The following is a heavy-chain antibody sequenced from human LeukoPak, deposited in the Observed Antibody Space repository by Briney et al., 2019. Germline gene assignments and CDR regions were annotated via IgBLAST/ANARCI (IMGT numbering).Heavy chain of an antibody. CDR3: ARLDYYDSSGYYQNWFDP. J-gene: IGHJ5*02. Sequence: ASVTVSCKASGYTFTGYYMHWVRQAPGQGLEWMGWINPNSGGTNYAQKFQGRVTMTRDTSISTAYMELSRLRSDDTAVYYCARLDYYDSSGYYQNWFDPWGQGTLVTVSS. CDR1: GYTFTGYY. D-gene: IGHD3-22*01. CDR2: INPNSGGT. V-gene: IGHV1-2*02.